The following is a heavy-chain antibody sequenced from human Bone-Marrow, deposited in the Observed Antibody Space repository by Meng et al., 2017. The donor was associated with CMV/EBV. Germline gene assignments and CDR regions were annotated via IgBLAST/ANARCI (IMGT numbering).Heavy chain of an antibody. Sequence: GESLRLSCAASGFTFSSYGMHWVRQAPGKGLEWVAFIRYDGSNKYYADSVKGRFTISRDNSKNTLYLQMNSLRAEDTAVYYCAKDPSIAVAHVDYWGQGTLVTVSS. CDR3: AKDPSIAVAHVDY. CDR2: IRYDGSNK. D-gene: IGHD6-19*01. CDR1: GFTFSSYG. J-gene: IGHJ4*02. V-gene: IGHV3-30*02.